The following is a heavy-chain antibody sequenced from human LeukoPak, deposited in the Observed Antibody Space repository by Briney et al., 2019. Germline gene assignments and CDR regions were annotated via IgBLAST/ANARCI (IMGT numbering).Heavy chain of an antibody. CDR3: ARQGSCDSTRCYVYYHSGMDV. J-gene: IGHJ6*02. CDR2: INPDNSDT. V-gene: IGHV5-51*01. CDR1: GYRFTTYW. D-gene: IGHD2-2*01. Sequence: GESLKISCKGSGYRFTTYWIGWVRQMPGKGLEWMGIINPDNSDTRYSPSFQGQVTISADRSTSTAYLQWSSLKTSDTAMYYCARQGSCDSTRCYVYYHSGMDVWGQGTTVTVSS.